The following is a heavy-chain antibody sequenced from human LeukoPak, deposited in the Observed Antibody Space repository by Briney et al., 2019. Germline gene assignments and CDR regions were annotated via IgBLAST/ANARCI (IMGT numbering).Heavy chain of an antibody. D-gene: IGHD2-21*02. CDR1: GGPFSGYY. CDR3: ARPLAYCGGDCWVGFDI. Sequence: SETLSLTCAVYGGPFSGYYWSWIRQPPGKGREWIGEINHSGSTNYNPSLKSRVTISVDTSKNQFSLKLSSVTAADTAVYYCARPLAYCGGDCWVGFDIWGQGTMVTVSS. J-gene: IGHJ3*02. V-gene: IGHV4-34*01. CDR2: INHSGST.